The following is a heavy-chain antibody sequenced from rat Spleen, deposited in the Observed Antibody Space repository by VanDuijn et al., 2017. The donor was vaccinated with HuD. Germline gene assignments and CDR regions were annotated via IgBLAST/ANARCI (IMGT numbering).Heavy chain of an antibody. CDR3: ATSQLGPGY. V-gene: IGHV5-7*01. CDR1: GFTFSDYN. CDR2: INFDGSST. D-gene: IGHD5-1*01. J-gene: IGHJ2*01. Sequence: EVQLAESGGGLVQPGRSLKLSCAASGFTFSDYNMAWVRQAPKKGLEWVATINFDGSSTYYRDSVRGRFVISKNNAKDTAYLQMNNLRSEDTATYYCATSQLGPGYWGQGVMVTVSS.